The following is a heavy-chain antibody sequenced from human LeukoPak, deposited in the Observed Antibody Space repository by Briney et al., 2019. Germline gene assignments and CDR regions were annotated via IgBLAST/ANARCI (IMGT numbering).Heavy chain of an antibody. CDR3: ASSYSGSYSVGFDY. Sequence: GASVKVSCKASGYTFTSYGISWVRQAPGQGLEWMGWISAYNGNTNYAQKLQGRVTMTTDTSTSTAYMELRSLRSDDTAVYYCASSYSGSYSVGFDYWGQGTLVTVSS. CDR2: ISAYNGNT. V-gene: IGHV1-18*01. J-gene: IGHJ4*02. D-gene: IGHD1-26*01. CDR1: GYTFTSYG.